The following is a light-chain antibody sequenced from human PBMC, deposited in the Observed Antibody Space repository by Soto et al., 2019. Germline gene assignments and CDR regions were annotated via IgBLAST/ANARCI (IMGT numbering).Light chain of an antibody. CDR3: QQYYNWPYT. V-gene: IGKV3-15*01. Sequence: EIVMTQSPATLSVSPGERATLSCRASQSVSSNLAWYQQKPGQAPRLLIYGASTRDTGIPARFSGSGSGTEFTLTISSLQSEDFAVYYCQQYYNWPYTFGQGTKLEIK. CDR2: GAS. CDR1: QSVSSN. J-gene: IGKJ2*01.